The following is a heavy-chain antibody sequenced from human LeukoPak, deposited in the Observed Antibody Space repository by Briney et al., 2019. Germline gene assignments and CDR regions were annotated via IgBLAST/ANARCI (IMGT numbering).Heavy chain of an antibody. CDR3: ASPPMITFGGVIVNDAFDI. J-gene: IGHJ3*02. CDR1: GGSISSSNW. CDR2: IYHSGST. V-gene: IGHV4-4*02. D-gene: IGHD3-16*02. Sequence: PSETLSLTCAVSGGSISSSNWWSWVRQPPGKGLEWIGEIYHSGSTNYNPSLKSRVTISVDKSKSQFSLNLSSVTAADTAVYYCASPPMITFGGVIVNDAFDIWGQGTMVTVSS.